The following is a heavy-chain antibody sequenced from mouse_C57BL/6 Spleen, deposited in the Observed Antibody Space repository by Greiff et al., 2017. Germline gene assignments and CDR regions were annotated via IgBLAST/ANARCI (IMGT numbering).Heavy chain of an antibody. Sequence: EVQLQQSGPELVKPGASVKISCKASGYTFTDYYMNWVKQSHGKSLEWIGDINPNNGGTSYNQKFKGKATLTVDKSSSTAYMELRSLTSEDSAVYYCARFLYYYGSSPHFDYWGQGTTLTVSS. CDR1: GYTFTDYY. J-gene: IGHJ2*01. V-gene: IGHV1-26*01. CDR3: ARFLYYYGSSPHFDY. CDR2: INPNNGGT. D-gene: IGHD1-1*01.